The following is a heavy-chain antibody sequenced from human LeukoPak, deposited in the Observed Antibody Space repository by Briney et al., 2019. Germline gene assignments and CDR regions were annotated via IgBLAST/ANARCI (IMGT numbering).Heavy chain of an antibody. CDR3: ARDPYDSSGYYDY. CDR1: GHTFTGYY. D-gene: IGHD3-22*01. CDR2: INPNSGGT. J-gene: IGHJ4*02. Sequence: EASVKVSCKASGHTFTGYYIHWVRQAPGQGLEWMGWINPNSGGTKYAQKFQGRVTMTRDTSISTAYMELSRLRSDDTAVYYCARDPYDSSGYYDYWGQGTLVTVSS. V-gene: IGHV1-2*02.